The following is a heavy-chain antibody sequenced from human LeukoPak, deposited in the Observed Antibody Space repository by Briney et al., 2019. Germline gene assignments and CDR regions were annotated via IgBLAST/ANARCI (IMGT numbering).Heavy chain of an antibody. J-gene: IGHJ5*02. V-gene: IGHV3-23*01. CDR2: INGRGDNT. CDR3: AKDRVSPGFNWFDP. CDR1: GVIISSYA. Sequence: PGGSLRLSCAGSGVIISSYAMSWVRQAPGKGLEWVSAINGRGDNTYYADFVKGRFTISRDNSKSTVYLQMNSLRTEDTAVYYCAKDRVSPGFNWFDPWGQGTLVTVSS. D-gene: IGHD2/OR15-2a*01.